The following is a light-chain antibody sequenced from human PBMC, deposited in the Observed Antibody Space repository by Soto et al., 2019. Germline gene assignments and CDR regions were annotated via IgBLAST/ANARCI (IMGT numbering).Light chain of an antibody. V-gene: IGKV3-20*01. CDR1: QTLSTNY. J-gene: IGKJ3*01. CDR2: AAS. Sequence: EIVLTQSPGTLSLSPGERATLSCRASQTLSTNYLAWYQQRLGQTPRLLIYAASTRDTDIPDRFNGSGSGTDFALTISRLEPEDFALYYCQQYDASPLTIGPGTKVDVK. CDR3: QQYDASPLT.